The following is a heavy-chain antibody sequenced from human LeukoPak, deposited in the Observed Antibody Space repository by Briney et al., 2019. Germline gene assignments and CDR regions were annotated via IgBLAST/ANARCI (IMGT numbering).Heavy chain of an antibody. J-gene: IGHJ4*02. CDR3: ARGRSPVD. D-gene: IGHD2-15*01. CDR1: GGSISSSSYY. Sequence: KPSETLSLTCTVSGGSISSSSYYWGWIRQPPGKGLEWIGSIYYSGSTYYNPSLKSRVTISVDTSKNQFSLKLSSVTAADTAVYYCARGRSPVDWGQGTLVTVSS. V-gene: IGHV4-39*07. CDR2: IYYSGST.